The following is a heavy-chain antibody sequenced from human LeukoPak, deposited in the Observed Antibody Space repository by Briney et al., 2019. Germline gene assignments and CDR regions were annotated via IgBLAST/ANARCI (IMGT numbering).Heavy chain of an antibody. D-gene: IGHD2-21*02. Sequence: GGSLRLSCAASGFTFSDYTMNWVRQAPGEGLEWVSSISGGSRSIYYADSVKGRFTISRDNAKNSLYLQVNSLRAEDTAVYYCARDYFYCGGDCFVDYWGQGTLVTVSS. CDR3: ARDYFYCGGDCFVDY. V-gene: IGHV3-21*01. CDR2: ISGGSRSI. CDR1: GFTFSDYT. J-gene: IGHJ4*02.